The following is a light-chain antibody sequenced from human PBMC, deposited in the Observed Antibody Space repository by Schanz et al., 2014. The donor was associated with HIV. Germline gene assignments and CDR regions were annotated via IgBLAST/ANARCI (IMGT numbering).Light chain of an antibody. CDR3: SSYANTDTVL. J-gene: IGLJ2*01. CDR2: EDT. CDR1: SSDVGSYNL. V-gene: IGLV2-14*02. Sequence: QSALTQPASVSGSPGQSITISCTGTSSDVGSYNLVSWYQQHPGKAPKLIIFEDTKRPSGISNRFSGSKSGNTASLTISGLQSEDEADYYCSSYANTDTVLFGGGTKLTVL.